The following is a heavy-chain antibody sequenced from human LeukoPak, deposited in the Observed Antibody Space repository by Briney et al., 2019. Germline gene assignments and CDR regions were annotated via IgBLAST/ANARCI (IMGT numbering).Heavy chain of an antibody. V-gene: IGHV3-7*03. CDR1: GFTFSSYW. J-gene: IGHJ4*02. D-gene: IGHD3-3*01. Sequence: GGSLRLSCAASGFTFSSYWMTWVRQAPGKGLEWVANIKEDGGEGYYVDSVKGRFTVSRDNAKNSLYLQMNSLRAEDTAVYYCARDQTIFGVVIPFDYWGQGTLVTVSS. CDR2: IKEDGGEG. CDR3: ARDQTIFGVVIPFDY.